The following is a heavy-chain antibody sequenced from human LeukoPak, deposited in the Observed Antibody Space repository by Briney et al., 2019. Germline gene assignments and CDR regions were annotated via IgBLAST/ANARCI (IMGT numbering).Heavy chain of an antibody. CDR2: IKQDGSEK. CDR3: ARDLHRMAAAGRVGTFDY. J-gene: IGHJ4*02. V-gene: IGHV3-7*01. Sequence: GGSLRLSWAASGFTFSSYWMSWVRQAPGKGLEWVANIKQDGSEKYYVDSVKGRFTISRDNAKNSLYLQMNSLRAEDTAVYYCARDLHRMAAAGRVGTFDYWGQGTLVTVSS. D-gene: IGHD6-13*01. CDR1: GFTFSSYW.